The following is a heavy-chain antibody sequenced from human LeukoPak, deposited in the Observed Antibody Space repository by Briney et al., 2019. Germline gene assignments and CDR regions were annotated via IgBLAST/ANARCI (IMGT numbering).Heavy chain of an antibody. Sequence: GGSLRLSCAASGFTFSSYAMSWVRQAPGKGLEWVSVIYSGGSTYYADSVKGRFTISRHNSKNTLYLQMNSMRAEDTAVYYCARLYGTFLEWSPYFDYWGQGTLVTVSS. CDR2: IYSGGST. V-gene: IGHV3-53*04. D-gene: IGHD3-3*02. CDR3: ARLYGTFLEWSPYFDY. J-gene: IGHJ4*02. CDR1: GFTFSSYA.